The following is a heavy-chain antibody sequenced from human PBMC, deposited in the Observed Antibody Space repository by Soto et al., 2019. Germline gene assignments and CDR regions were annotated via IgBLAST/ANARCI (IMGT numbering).Heavy chain of an antibody. CDR2: ISYDGSNN. D-gene: IGHD3-22*01. CDR3: AKDGTYYYDSSQDYGMDV. CDR1: GFTFSSYG. Sequence: QVQLVESGGGVVQPGRSLRLSCAASGFTFSSYGMHWVRQAPGKGLEWVAVISYDGSNNYYADSVKGRFTISRDNSKNTXXLQMNSLRAEDTAVYYCAKDGTYYYDSSQDYGMDVWGQGTTVTVSS. J-gene: IGHJ6*02. V-gene: IGHV3-30*18.